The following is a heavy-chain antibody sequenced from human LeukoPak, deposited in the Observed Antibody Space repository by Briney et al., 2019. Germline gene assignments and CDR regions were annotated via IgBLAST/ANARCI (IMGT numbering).Heavy chain of an antibody. D-gene: IGHD3-9*01. CDR3: TRSKNYDILTAFDY. CDR2: IYPGDSDT. Sequence: GESLKISCKGSGYSFTTYWIGWVRQMPGKGLEWMGIIYPGDSDTRYSPSFEGQVTISLDKSISTAYLQWSSLNASDTAMYYCTRSKNYDILTAFDYWGQGTLVTVSS. V-gene: IGHV5-51*01. J-gene: IGHJ4*02. CDR1: GYSFTTYW.